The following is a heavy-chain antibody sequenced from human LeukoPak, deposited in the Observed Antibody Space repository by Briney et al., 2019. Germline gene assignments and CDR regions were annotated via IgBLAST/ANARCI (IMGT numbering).Heavy chain of an antibody. J-gene: IGHJ4*02. V-gene: IGHV1-2*02. CDR3: ARGKYYYDSSGYLAY. CDR1: GYTFTGYY. D-gene: IGHD3-22*01. CDR2: INPNSGGT. Sequence: GASVKVSCKASGYTFTGYYMHWVRQAPGQGLEWMGWINPNSGGTNYAQKFQGSVTMTRDTSISIAYMELSRLRSDDTAVYYCARGKYYYDSSGYLAYWGQGTLVTVSS.